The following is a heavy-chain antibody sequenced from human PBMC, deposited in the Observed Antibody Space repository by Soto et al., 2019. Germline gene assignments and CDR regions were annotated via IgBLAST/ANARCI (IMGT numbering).Heavy chain of an antibody. CDR1: GYSFTSYW. V-gene: IGHV5-10-1*01. Sequence: GESLKISCKGSGYSFTSYWISWVRQMPGKGLEWMGRIDPSDSYTNYSPSFQGHVTISADKSISTAYLQWSSLKASDTAMYYCARLRQEIVVVPGTYGMDVWGQGTTVTVSS. CDR2: IDPSDSYT. J-gene: IGHJ6*02. D-gene: IGHD2-2*01. CDR3: ARLRQEIVVVPGTYGMDV.